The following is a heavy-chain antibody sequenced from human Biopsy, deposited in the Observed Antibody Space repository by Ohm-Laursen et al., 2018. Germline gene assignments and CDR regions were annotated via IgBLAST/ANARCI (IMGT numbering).Heavy chain of an antibody. CDR2: INPSHGST. D-gene: IGHD1-26*01. Sequence: ASVKVSCKASGYTLTSYYIHWVRQAPGQGLQWMGLINPSHGSTGSAQKFEGRFTMTRDTSTGTFYMELRSLTSDDTAIYYCARDVVGRGASFFDFWGQGTSVTVSS. V-gene: IGHV1-46*01. CDR3: ARDVVGRGASFFDF. J-gene: IGHJ4*02. CDR1: GYTLTSYY.